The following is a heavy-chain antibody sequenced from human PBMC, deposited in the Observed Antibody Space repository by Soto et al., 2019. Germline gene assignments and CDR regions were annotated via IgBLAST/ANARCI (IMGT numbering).Heavy chain of an antibody. CDR3: ARRGGSSSGYYYYAMDV. CDR1: SDSMNSGGYY. Sequence: QVQLQESGPGLLKPSQTLSLTCSVSSDSMNSGGYYWSWIRQHPGKGLEWIGYIYSNGDTYYNPSLKSRVTISVDTSKNQLSLNLTSVTAADTAVYYCARRGGSSSGYYYYAMDVWGQGTTVTVSS. D-gene: IGHD6-6*01. J-gene: IGHJ6*02. V-gene: IGHV4-31*03. CDR2: IYSNGDT.